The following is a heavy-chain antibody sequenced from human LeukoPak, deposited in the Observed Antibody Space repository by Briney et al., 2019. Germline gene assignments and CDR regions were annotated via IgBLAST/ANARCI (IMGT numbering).Heavy chain of an antibody. CDR3: ARGPSGWYLDY. CDR1: GYSINIGYY. CDR2: IYHSGST. Sequence: SETLSLTCTVSGYSINIGYYWGWIRQPPGRGLEWIGSIYHSGSTFYSPSLQSRVTISVDTSKNQFSLKLSSVTAADTAVYYCARGPSGWYLDYWGQGTLVTVSS. V-gene: IGHV4-38-2*02. D-gene: IGHD6-19*01. J-gene: IGHJ4*02.